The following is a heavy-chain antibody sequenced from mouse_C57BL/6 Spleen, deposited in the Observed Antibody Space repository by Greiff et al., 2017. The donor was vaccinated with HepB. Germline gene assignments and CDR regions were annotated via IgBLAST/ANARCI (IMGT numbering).Heavy chain of an antibody. CDR1: GFSLTSYA. CDR3: ARNSRGHYYGSSSLFDY. J-gene: IGHJ2*01. D-gene: IGHD1-1*01. CDR2: IWTGGGT. Sequence: VKLMESGPGLVAPSQSLSITCTVSGFSLTSYAISWVRQPPGKGLEWLGVIWTGGGTNYNSALKSRLSISKDNSKSQVFLKMNSLQTDDTARYYCARNSRGHYYGSSSLFDYWGQGTTLTVSS. V-gene: IGHV2-9-1*01.